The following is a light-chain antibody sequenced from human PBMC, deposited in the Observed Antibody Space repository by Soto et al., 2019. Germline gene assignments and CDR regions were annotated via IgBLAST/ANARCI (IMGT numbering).Light chain of an antibody. CDR1: RGVSANY. Sequence: LTQSPCTLSLSPGEGATLYCKASRGVSANYLAWYQQKPGQAPTLLIYGASIRATGIPARFSGSGSGTDFTLTISSLEPEDFAVYYCQQRSNWPRTFGQGTKVDI. CDR2: GAS. J-gene: IGKJ1*01. CDR3: QQRSNWPRT. V-gene: IGKV3-11*01.